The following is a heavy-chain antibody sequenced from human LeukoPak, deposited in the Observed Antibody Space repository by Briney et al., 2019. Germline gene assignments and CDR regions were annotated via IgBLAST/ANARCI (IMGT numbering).Heavy chain of an antibody. CDR1: GFTFSSSY. Sequence: GGSLRLSCAASGFTFSSSYMSWVRQAPGKGLEWVSVIYSGGSTYYADSVKGRFTISRDNSKNTLYLQMNSLRAEDTAAYYCARDVMGDYWGQGTLVTVSS. D-gene: IGHD3-16*01. CDR2: IYSGGST. CDR3: ARDVMGDY. V-gene: IGHV3-53*01. J-gene: IGHJ4*02.